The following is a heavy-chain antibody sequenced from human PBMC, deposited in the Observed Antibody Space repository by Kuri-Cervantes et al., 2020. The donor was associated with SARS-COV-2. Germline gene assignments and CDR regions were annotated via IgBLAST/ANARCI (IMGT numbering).Heavy chain of an antibody. J-gene: IGHJ4*02. CDR1: GFTFSSYS. CDR3: AKDPAYRGAYDLGKLGY. V-gene: IGHV3-21*01. CDR2: ISSSSSYI. Sequence: GESLKISCAASGFTFSSYSMNWVRQAPGKGLEWVSSISSSSSYIYYADSVKGRFTISRDNAKNSLYLEMNSLRVEDTAVYYCAKDPAYRGAYDLGKLGYWGQGTLVTSPQ. D-gene: IGHD5-12*01.